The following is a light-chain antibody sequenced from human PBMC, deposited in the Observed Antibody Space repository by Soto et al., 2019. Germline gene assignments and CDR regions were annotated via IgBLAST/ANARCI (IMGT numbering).Light chain of an antibody. CDR1: SSDVGGYNY. V-gene: IGLV2-8*01. Sequence: QSALTQPPSASGSPGQSVTISCTGTSSDVGGYNYVSWYQQHPGKAPKLMIYEVSKRPSGVPDRFSGSKSGNTASLTVSGLQPEDEADYYCNSHGGSTPDVFGTGTKLTVL. CDR2: EVS. J-gene: IGLJ1*01. CDR3: NSHGGSTPDV.